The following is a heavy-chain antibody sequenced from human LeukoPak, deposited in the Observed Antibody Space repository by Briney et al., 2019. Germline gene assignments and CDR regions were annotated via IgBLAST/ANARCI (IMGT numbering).Heavy chain of an antibody. CDR2: ISGSGEST. CDR1: GFIFSSYA. CDR3: AKGWEFRVVIPAAVS. J-gene: IGHJ5*02. D-gene: IGHD3-3*01. Sequence: LPGGSLRLSCEGSGFIFSSYAKTWVRQAPGKGLQWVSSISGSGESTYYADSMKGRFTISRDNSKNTLSLQMNSLRAEDTAVYFCAKGWEFRVVIPAAVSWGQGTLVTVSS. V-gene: IGHV3-23*01.